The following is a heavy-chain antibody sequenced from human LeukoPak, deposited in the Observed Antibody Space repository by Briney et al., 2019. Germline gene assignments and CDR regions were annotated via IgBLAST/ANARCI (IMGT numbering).Heavy chain of an antibody. CDR2: ISSSGSTI. CDR1: GFTFSSYE. Sequence: GGSLRLSCAASGFTFSSYEMNWVRQAPGKGLEWVSYISSSGSTIYYADSVKGRLTISRDNAKNSLYLQMNSLRAEDTAVYYCARFGSEATGDYWGQGTLVTVSS. V-gene: IGHV3-48*03. D-gene: IGHD5-12*01. J-gene: IGHJ4*02. CDR3: ARFGSEATGDY.